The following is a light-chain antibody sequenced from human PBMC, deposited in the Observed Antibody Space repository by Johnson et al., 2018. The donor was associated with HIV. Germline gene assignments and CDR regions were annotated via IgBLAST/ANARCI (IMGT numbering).Light chain of an antibody. CDR2: ENN. J-gene: IGLJ1*01. CDR1: SSNIGRNY. Sequence: QPLLTQPPSVSAAPGQKVTISCSGSSSNIGRNYVSWYQQLPGTAPKLLIYENNKRPSGIPDRFSGSKSGTSATLGITGLQTGDEADYYCGTWDSRLRAYVFGTGTKVTVL. CDR3: GTWDSRLRAYV. V-gene: IGLV1-51*02.